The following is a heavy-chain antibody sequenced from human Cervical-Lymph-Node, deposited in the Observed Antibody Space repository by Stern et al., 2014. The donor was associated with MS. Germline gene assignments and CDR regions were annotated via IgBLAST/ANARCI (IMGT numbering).Heavy chain of an antibody. CDR3: ARSLSLQGI. CDR2: ISSSRSII. Sequence: EVQLVESGGGLVQPGGSLRLSCVASGFSLSNYAMHWVRQAPGKGLEWVSSISSSRSIIYYGDSVKGRFTISRDNAKNSLYLQMDSLRDEDTAVYYCARSLSLQGIWGQGTLVTVSS. J-gene: IGHJ4*02. CDR1: GFSLSNYA. V-gene: IGHV3-48*02. D-gene: IGHD2-21*01.